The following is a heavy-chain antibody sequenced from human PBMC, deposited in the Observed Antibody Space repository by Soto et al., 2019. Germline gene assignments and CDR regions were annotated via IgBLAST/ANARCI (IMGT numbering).Heavy chain of an antibody. CDR3: AKDIKEYYYGSGSYLVAFDI. CDR1: GFTFDDYT. V-gene: IGHV3-43*01. J-gene: IGHJ3*02. D-gene: IGHD3-10*01. Sequence: GSLRLSCAASGFTFDDYTMHWVRQAPGKGLEWVSLISWDGGSTYYADSVKGRFTISRDNSKNSLYLQMNSLRTEDTTLYYCAKDIKEYYYGSGSYLVAFDIWGQGTMVTVSS. CDR2: ISWDGGST.